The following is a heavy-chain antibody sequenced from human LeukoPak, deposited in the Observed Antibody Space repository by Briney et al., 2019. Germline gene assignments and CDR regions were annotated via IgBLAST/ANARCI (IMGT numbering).Heavy chain of an antibody. V-gene: IGHV3-30*04. CDR2: ISCDGSNK. D-gene: IGHD3-9*01. Sequence: GRSLRLSCAASGFTFSSYAMHWVRQAPGKGLEWVAVISCDGSNKYYADSVKGRFTISRDNAKNSLYLQMNSLRAEDTAVYYCARTEIRSDILTGLNYFDYWGQGTLVTVSS. J-gene: IGHJ4*02. CDR1: GFTFSSYA. CDR3: ARTEIRSDILTGLNYFDY.